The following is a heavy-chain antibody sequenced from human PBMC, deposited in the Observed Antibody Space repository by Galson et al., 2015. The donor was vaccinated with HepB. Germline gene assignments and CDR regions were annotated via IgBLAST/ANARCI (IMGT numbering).Heavy chain of an antibody. D-gene: IGHD4-23*01. Sequence: SLRLSCAAPGFTFSSYAMHWVRQAPGKGLEWVAVISYDGSNKYYADSVEGRFTISRDNSKNTLYLQMNSLRAEDTAVYYCARGNYGGNLDYWGQGTLVTVSS. CDR1: GFTFSSYA. CDR2: ISYDGSNK. CDR3: ARGNYGGNLDY. J-gene: IGHJ4*02. V-gene: IGHV3-30-3*01.